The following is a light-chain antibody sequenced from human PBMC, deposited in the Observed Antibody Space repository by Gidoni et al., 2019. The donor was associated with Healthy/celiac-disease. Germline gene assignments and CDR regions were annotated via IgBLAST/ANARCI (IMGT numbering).Light chain of an antibody. Sequence: DTQMTQSPSSLSASVGDRVTITCRASQGIRNYLAWYQQKPGKVPKLLIYAASTLQSGVPSRFSGSGSGTDFTLTISSLQPEDVATYYCQKYNSAQNTFGQGTKVEIK. CDR1: QGIRNY. CDR3: QKYNSAQNT. J-gene: IGKJ1*01. V-gene: IGKV1-27*01. CDR2: AAS.